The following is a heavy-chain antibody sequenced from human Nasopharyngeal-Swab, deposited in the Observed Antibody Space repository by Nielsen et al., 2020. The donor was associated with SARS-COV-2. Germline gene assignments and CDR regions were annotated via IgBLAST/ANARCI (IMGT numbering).Heavy chain of an antibody. Sequence: GESLKISCAASGFTFSSYGMHWVRQAPGKGLEWVAVISYDGSNKYYADSVRGRFTISRDNSKNTLYLQMNSLRAEDTAVYYCATGGYWVQGTLVTVSS. J-gene: IGHJ4*02. CDR3: ATGGY. V-gene: IGHV3-30*03. CDR1: GFTFSSYG. CDR2: ISYDGSNK.